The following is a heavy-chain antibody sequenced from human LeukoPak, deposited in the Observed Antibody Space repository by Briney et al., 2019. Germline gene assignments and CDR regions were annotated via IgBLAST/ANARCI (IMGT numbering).Heavy chain of an antibody. CDR1: GFTLSSYS. J-gene: IGHJ6*03. CDR3: ARRYCTTTTCYYYYMDV. V-gene: IGHV3-48*01. CDR2: IDSSSSTI. D-gene: IGHD2-2*01. Sequence: GGSLRLSCTASGFTLSSYSMNWVRQAPGKGLEWISYIDSSSSTIYYADSVKGRFTVSRDNAENSLFLQMSSLRVEDTAVYYCARRYCTTTTCYYYYMDVWGKGTTVTVSS.